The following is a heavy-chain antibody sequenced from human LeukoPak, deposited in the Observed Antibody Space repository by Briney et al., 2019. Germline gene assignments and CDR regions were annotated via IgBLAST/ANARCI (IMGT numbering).Heavy chain of an antibody. J-gene: IGHJ3*01. Sequence: SVKVSCKASGDILRTYALSWVRQVPGQGLEWMGGIIPLFGTANYAQRFQGRLTISTDDSTTTAYMELSSLTSGDTAVYYCARSKLPAALIDAFHFWGQGTLVTVSS. D-gene: IGHD2-2*01. CDR3: ARSKLPAALIDAFHF. CDR1: GDILRTYA. CDR2: IIPLFGTA. V-gene: IGHV1-69*05.